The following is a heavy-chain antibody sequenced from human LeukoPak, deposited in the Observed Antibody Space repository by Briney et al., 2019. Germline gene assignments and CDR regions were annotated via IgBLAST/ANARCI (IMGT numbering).Heavy chain of an antibody. CDR1: GYTFTAYY. J-gene: IGHJ6*03. CDR3: ARDTNTIFYYYYYMDV. V-gene: IGHV1-2*02. CDR2: INPNSGGT. Sequence: ASVKVSCKASGYTFTAYYMHWVRQAPGQGLEWMGWINPNSGGTNYAQKLQGRVTMTTDTSTSTAYMELRSLRSDDTAVYYCARDTNTIFYYYYYMDVWGKGTTVTVSS. D-gene: IGHD3-3*01.